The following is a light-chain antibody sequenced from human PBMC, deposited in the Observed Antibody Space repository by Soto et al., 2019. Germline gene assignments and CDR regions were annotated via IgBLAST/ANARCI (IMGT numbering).Light chain of an antibody. V-gene: IGKV1-39*01. Sequence: DIQMTQSPSSLSASVGDRVTITCRASQSISSYLNWYQQKPGKAPKLLIYAASSLQSGVPSRFSGSESATDFTLAISGLQPDDFATYYCQQSYSTPPFGQGTKLEIK. J-gene: IGKJ2*01. CDR3: QQSYSTPP. CDR1: QSISSY. CDR2: AAS.